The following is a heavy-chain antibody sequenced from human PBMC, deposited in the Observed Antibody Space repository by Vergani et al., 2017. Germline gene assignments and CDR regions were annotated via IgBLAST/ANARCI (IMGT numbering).Heavy chain of an antibody. V-gene: IGHV3-9*01. J-gene: IGHJ2*01. Sequence: EVQLVESGGGLIQPGGSLRLSCAASGFTVSSNYMSWVRQAPGKGLEWVSGISWNSGSIGYADSVKGRFTISRDNAKNSLYLQMNSLRAEDTALYYCARGPRLAYCGGDCSYWYFDLWGRGTLVTVSS. CDR2: ISWNSGSI. CDR3: ARGPRLAYCGGDCSYWYFDL. D-gene: IGHD2-21*01. CDR1: GFTVSSNY.